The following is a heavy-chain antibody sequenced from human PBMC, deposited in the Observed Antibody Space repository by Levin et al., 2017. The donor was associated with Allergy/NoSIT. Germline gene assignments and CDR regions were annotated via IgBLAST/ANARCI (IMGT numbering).Heavy chain of an antibody. D-gene: IGHD4-17*01. Sequence: SCTVSGGSISSGGYYWSWIRQHPGKGLEWIGYIYYSGSTYYNPSLKSRVTISVDTSKNQFSLKLSSVTAADTAVYYCARAPLGNGDFTGQARYYYDYGMDGWGQGTTVTVSS. V-gene: IGHV4-31*03. CDR3: ARAPLGNGDFTGQARYYYDYGMDG. CDR2: IYYSGST. J-gene: IGHJ6*02. CDR1: GGSISSGGYY.